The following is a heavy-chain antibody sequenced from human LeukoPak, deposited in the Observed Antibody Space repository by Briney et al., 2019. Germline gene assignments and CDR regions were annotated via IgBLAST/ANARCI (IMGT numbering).Heavy chain of an antibody. Sequence: GGSLRLSCAASGFTFSSYSMNWVRQAPGKGLEWVSYISSSSSTIYYADSVKGRFTISRDNAKNSLYLQMNSLGAEDTAVYYCARSISSRCHPFDYWGQGTLVTVSS. CDR3: ARSISSRCHPFDY. CDR2: ISSSSSTI. J-gene: IGHJ4*02. CDR1: GFTFSSYS. D-gene: IGHD6-13*01. V-gene: IGHV3-48*01.